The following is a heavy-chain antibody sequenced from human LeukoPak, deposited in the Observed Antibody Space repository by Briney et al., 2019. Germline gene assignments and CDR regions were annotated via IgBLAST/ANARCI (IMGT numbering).Heavy chain of an antibody. V-gene: IGHV4-39*01. CDR2: IYYSGST. CDR3: ARPDCSSTSCYLS. Sequence: PSETLSLTCTVSGVSISSSNSYWGWIRQPPGKGLEWIGSIYYSGSTYYNPSLKSRVTISVDTSKNQFSLKLSSVTAADTAVYYCARPDCSSTSCYLSWGQGTLVTVSS. CDR1: GVSISSSNSY. J-gene: IGHJ5*02. D-gene: IGHD2-2*01.